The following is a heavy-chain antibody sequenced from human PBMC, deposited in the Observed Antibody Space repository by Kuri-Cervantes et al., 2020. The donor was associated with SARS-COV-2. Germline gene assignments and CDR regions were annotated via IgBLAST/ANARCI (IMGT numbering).Heavy chain of an antibody. CDR2: IYYSGST. CDR1: GGSISSSSYY. CDR3: ARVPITAPEY. D-gene: IGHD1-14*01. Sequence: SETLSLTCTVSGGSISSSSYYWGWIRQPPGKGLEWIGSIYYSGSTNYNPSLKSRVTISVDTSKNQFSLKLSSVTAADTAVYYCARVPITAPEYWGQGTLVTVSS. J-gene: IGHJ4*02. V-gene: IGHV4-39*07.